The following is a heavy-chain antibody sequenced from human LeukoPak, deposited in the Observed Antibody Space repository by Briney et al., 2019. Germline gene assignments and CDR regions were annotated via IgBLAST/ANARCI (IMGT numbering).Heavy chain of an antibody. V-gene: IGHV1-8*01. D-gene: IGHD6-13*01. J-gene: IGHJ4*02. Sequence: ASVTVSCKASGYTFTSYDINWVRQATGQGLEWMGWMNPNSGNTGYAQKFQGRVTMTRNTSISTAYMELSSLRSDDTAVYYCARDLPRRAAGIDYWGQGTLVTVSS. CDR3: ARDLPRRAAGIDY. CDR2: MNPNSGNT. CDR1: GYTFTSYD.